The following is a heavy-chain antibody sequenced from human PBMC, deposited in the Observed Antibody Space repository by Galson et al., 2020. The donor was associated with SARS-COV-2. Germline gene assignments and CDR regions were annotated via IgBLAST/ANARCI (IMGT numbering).Heavy chain of an antibody. V-gene: IGHV4-39*07. CDR3: ARVADSSGWYRAYFDY. CDR1: GGSISSSSYY. D-gene: IGHD6-19*01. CDR2: IYYSGST. J-gene: IGHJ4*02. Sequence: LETLSLTCTVSGGSISSSSYYWGWIRQPPGKGLEWIGSIYYSGSTYYNPSLKSRVTISVDTSKNQFSLKLSSVTAADTAVYYCARVADSSGWYRAYFDYCGQGTLVTVSA.